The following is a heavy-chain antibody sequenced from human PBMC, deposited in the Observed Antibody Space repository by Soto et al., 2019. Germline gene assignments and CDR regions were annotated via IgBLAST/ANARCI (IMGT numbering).Heavy chain of an antibody. J-gene: IGHJ4*02. V-gene: IGHV1-3*01. CDR2: INAGNGNT. CDR1: GYTFTSYA. D-gene: IGHD1-1*01. Sequence: QVQLVQSGAEVKKPGASVKVSCKASGYTFTSYAMHWVRQAPGQRLEWMGWINAGNGNTKYSQRFQGRVTITRYTAASTAYMELSSLRSEGTAVCYCARRIPLTTDYWGQGTLVTVSS. CDR3: ARRIPLTTDY.